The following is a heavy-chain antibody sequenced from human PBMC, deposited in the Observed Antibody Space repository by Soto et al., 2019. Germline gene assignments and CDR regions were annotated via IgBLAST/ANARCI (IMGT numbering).Heavy chain of an antibody. Sequence: GGSLRLSCAASGFTFSSYAMHWVRQAPGKGLEWVAVISYDGSNKYYADSVKGRFTISRDNSKNTLYLQMNSLRAEDTAVYYCASAPQVGATRGYYFDYWGQGTMVTVYS. CDR2: ISYDGSNK. V-gene: IGHV3-30-3*01. CDR1: GFTFSSYA. D-gene: IGHD1-26*01. J-gene: IGHJ4*02. CDR3: ASAPQVGATRGYYFDY.